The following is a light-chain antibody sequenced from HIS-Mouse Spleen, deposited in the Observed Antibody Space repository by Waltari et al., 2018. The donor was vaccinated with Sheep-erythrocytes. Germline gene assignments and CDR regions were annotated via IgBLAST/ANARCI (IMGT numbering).Light chain of an antibody. CDR1: SSNIGSNP. Sequence: QSVLTQPPSASGTPGQRVTISCSGSSSNIGSNPVNWYQQLPGTAPKLLIYNNNHRPSGAPDRFSGSKSGTSASLAISGLQSEDEADYYCAAWDDSLNGPVFGGGTNLTVL. CDR2: NNN. J-gene: IGLJ3*02. V-gene: IGLV1-44*01. CDR3: AAWDDSLNGPV.